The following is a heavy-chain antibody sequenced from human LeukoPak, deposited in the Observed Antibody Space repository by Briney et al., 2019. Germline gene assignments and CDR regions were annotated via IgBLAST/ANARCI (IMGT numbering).Heavy chain of an antibody. CDR2: ISAHNGNT. D-gene: IGHD3-10*01. J-gene: IGHJ6*02. V-gene: IGHV1-18*01. CDR3: ARSNGITMVRGVTVLYYYGMDV. Sequence: ASVKVSCKASGYTFTSYGISWVRQAPGQGLEWMGWISAHNGNTNYAQKLQGRVTMTTDTSTSTAYMELRSLRSDDTAVYYCARSNGITMVRGVTVLYYYGMDVWGQGTTVTVSS. CDR1: GYTFTSYG.